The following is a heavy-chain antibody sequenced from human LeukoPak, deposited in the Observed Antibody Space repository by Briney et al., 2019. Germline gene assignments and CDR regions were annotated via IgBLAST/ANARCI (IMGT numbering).Heavy chain of an antibody. D-gene: IGHD6-13*01. V-gene: IGHV1-69*05. CDR2: IIPIFGTA. J-gene: IGHJ6*03. Sequence: SVKVSCKASGGTFSSYAISRVRQAPGQGLEWMGGIIPIFGTANYAQKFQGRVTITTDESTSTAYMELSSLRSEDTAVYYCAGTRIAAAGDYYYYYYMDVWGKGTTVTVSS. CDR3: AGTRIAAAGDYYYYYYMDV. CDR1: GGTFSSYA.